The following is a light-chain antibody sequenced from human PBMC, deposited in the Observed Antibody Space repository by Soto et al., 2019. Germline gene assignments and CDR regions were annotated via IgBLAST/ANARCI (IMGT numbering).Light chain of an antibody. CDR1: SEHSSYA. Sequence: QLVLTKSPSASASLGASVKLTCTLSSEHSSYAIAWHQQQPEKGPRYLMKLNSDGSHSKGDGIPDRFSGSSSGAERYLTISSLQSEDEADYYCQTWGTGIPWVFGGGTQLTVL. V-gene: IGLV4-69*01. CDR3: QTWGTGIPWV. J-gene: IGLJ3*02. CDR2: LNSDGSH.